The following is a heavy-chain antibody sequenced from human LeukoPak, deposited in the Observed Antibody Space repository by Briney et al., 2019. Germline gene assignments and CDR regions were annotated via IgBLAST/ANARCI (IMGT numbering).Heavy chain of an antibody. V-gene: IGHV4-30-2*01. Sequence: SETLSLTCAVSGGSIGSGGYSWSWIRQPPGKGLEWIGYIYHSGSTCYNPSLKSRVTISVDRSKNQFSLKLSSVTAADTAVYYCASGRGSAFWYWGQGTLVTVSS. CDR1: GGSIGSGGYS. CDR3: ASGRGSAFWY. CDR2: IYHSGST. D-gene: IGHD3-16*01. J-gene: IGHJ4*02.